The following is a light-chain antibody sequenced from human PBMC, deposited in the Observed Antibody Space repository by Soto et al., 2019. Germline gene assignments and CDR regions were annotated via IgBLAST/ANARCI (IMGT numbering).Light chain of an antibody. CDR2: DVS. J-gene: IGLJ2*01. CDR1: SSDVGGYNY. CDR3: SSYTSSSTPGVV. Sequence: QSALTQPASVSGSPGQSITISCTGTSSDVGGYNYVSWYQQHPGKAPKLMIYDVSNRPSGVSNRFSGSKSVNTASLTISGLQAEDEADYYCSSYTSSSTPGVVFGGGTQLTVL. V-gene: IGLV2-14*01.